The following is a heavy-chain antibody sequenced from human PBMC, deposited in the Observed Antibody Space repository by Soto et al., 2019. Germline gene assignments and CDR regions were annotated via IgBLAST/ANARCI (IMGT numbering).Heavy chain of an antibody. Sequence: ASVKVSFKASGYTFTSYYMHWVRQAPGQGLEWMGIINPSGGSTSYAQKFQGRVTMTRDTSTSTVYMELSSLRSEDTAVYYCAWGPFDFWSGYSSMPTSNFEYWGQGTLVTVPS. V-gene: IGHV1-46*03. D-gene: IGHD3-3*01. CDR3: AWGPFDFWSGYSSMPTSNFEY. CDR2: INPSGGST. J-gene: IGHJ4*01. CDR1: GYTFTSYY.